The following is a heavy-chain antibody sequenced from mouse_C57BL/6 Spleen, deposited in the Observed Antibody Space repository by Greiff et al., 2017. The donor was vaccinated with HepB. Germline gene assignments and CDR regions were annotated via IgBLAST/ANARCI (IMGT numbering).Heavy chain of an antibody. CDR3: ARGGPYYFDY. J-gene: IGHJ2*01. CDR2: IHPNSGST. Sequence: QVQLQQPGAELVKPGASVKLSCKASGYTFTSYWMHWVKQRPGQGLEWIGMIHPNSGSTNYNEKFKSKATLTVDKSSSPAYMQLSSLTSEYSAVYYCARGGPYYFDYWGQGTTLTVAS. V-gene: IGHV1-64*01. CDR1: GYTFTSYW.